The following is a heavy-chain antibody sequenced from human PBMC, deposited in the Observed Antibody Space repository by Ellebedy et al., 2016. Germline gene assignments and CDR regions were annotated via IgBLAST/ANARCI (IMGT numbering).Heavy chain of an antibody. V-gene: IGHV1-46*01. CDR3: ARRAYSSSWLPYFDN. D-gene: IGHD6-13*01. CDR2: INPSDGGT. CDR1: GGTFRSYS. J-gene: IGHJ4*02. Sequence: ASVKVSCKPSGGTFRSYSISWVRQAPGQGLEWLGMINPSDGGTTYTQNFQGRVTMTRDTSTSTVYMEVSSLRSEDTAVYYCARRAYSSSWLPYFDNWGQGTLVTVSS.